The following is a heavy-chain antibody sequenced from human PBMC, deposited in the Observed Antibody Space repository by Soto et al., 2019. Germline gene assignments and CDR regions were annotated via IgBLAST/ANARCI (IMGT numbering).Heavy chain of an antibody. D-gene: IGHD3-16*01. CDR2: ISRDGNDI. CDR1: VFIFSDYY. J-gene: IGHJ5*02. CDR3: ARGTAMSMLTKWFDP. Sequence: AGGSLRLSCAASVFIFSDYYMSWIRQAPGKGLEWLAYISRDGNDIFYADSVDGRFTISRDNAKNSLFLQMDDLRVEDTGMYFCARGTAMSMLTKWFDPWGQGILVTVSS. V-gene: IGHV3-11*01.